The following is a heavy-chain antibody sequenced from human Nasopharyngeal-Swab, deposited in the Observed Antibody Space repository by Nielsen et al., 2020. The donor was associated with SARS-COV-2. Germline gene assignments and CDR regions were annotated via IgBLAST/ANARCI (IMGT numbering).Heavy chain of an antibody. D-gene: IGHD6-25*01. V-gene: IGHV3-48*01. CDR3: AKDCGLRAAYYYYGMDV. Sequence: GGSLRLSCASSGFTFSSYAMSWVRQAPGKGLEWVSYISTGTSTYFADSVKGRFTISRDNAKNSLHLQMNSLRAEDTAVYYCAKDCGLRAAYYYYGMDVWGQGTTVTVSS. J-gene: IGHJ6*02. CDR1: GFTFSSYA. CDR2: ISTGTST.